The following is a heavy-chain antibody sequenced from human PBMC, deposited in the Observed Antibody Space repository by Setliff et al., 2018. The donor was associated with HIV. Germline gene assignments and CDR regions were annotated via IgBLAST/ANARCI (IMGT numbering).Heavy chain of an antibody. D-gene: IGHD4-17*01. CDR1: GFTFSSYW. V-gene: IGHV3-74*01. Sequence: GGSLRLSCAASGFTFSSYWMHWVRQAPGKGLVWVSRINNDGSYASYADSVKGRFTISRDNAKNTLYLQMSSLRAEDRAVYYCARPLYGGNSDVGGYWGQGTLVTVSS. J-gene: IGHJ4*02. CDR3: ARPLYGGNSDVGGY. CDR2: INNDGSYA.